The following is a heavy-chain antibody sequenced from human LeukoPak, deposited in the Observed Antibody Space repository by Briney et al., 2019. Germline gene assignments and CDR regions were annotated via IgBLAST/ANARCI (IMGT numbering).Heavy chain of an antibody. V-gene: IGHV3-53*01. CDR3: ARDTRKEWLGHYYYYMDV. D-gene: IGHD3-3*01. CDR1: GGSFSGYY. CDR2: IYSGGST. J-gene: IGHJ6*03. Sequence: PSETLSLTCAVYGGSFSGYYWNWIRQSPGKGLEWVSIIYSGGSTFYADSVKGRFTISRDNAKNSLYLQMNSLRAEDTAVYYCARDTRKEWLGHYYYYMDVWGKGTTVTVSS.